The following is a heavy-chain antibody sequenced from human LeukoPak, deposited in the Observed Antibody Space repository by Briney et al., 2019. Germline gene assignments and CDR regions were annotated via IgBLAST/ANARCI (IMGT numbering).Heavy chain of an antibody. V-gene: IGHV3-30-3*01. CDR3: ARDRLYSGYDYDYYGMDV. D-gene: IGHD5-12*01. Sequence: GGSLRLSCAASGFTFSSYAMHWVRQAPGKGLEWVAVISYDGSNKYYADSVKGRFTISRDNSKNTLYLQMNSLRAEDTAVYYCARDRLYSGYDYDYYGMDVWGQGTTVTVSS. CDR2: ISYDGSNK. CDR1: GFTFSSYA. J-gene: IGHJ6*02.